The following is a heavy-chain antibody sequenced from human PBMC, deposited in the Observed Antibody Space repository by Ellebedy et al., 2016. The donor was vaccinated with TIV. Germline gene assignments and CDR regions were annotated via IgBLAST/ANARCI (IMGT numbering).Heavy chain of an antibody. CDR2: IYYSGST. J-gene: IGHJ6*02. D-gene: IGHD4-17*01. CDR1: GGSISSYY. V-gene: IGHV4-59*01. CDR3: ARDGTVTTHDYYYGMDV. Sequence: MPGGSLRLSCTVSGGSISSYYWSWIRQPPGKGLEWIGYIYYSGSTNYNPSLKSRVTISVDTSKNQFSLKLSSVTAADTALYYCARDGTVTTHDYYYGMDVWGQGTTVTVSS.